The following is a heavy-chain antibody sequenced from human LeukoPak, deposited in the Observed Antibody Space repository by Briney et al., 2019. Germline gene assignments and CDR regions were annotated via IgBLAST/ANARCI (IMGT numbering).Heavy chain of an antibody. CDR3: ARHEITMIVVAGNWFDP. V-gene: IGHV4-39*01. J-gene: IGHJ5*02. CDR1: GGSISSSSYY. D-gene: IGHD3-22*01. Sequence: SETLSLTCTVSGGSISSSSYYWGWIRQPPGKGLEWIGSIYYSGSTYHNPSLKSRVTISVDTSKNQFSLKLSSVTAADTAVYYCARHEITMIVVAGNWFDPWGQGTLVTVSS. CDR2: IYYSGST.